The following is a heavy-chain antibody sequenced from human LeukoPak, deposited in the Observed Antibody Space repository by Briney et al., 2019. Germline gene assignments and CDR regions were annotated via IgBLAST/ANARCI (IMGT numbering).Heavy chain of an antibody. CDR2: IKQDGSEK. CDR3: ARDTLAAAFDY. Sequence: GGCPRLSCAASGFTFSSYWMSWVRPAPGKGLEWVANIKQDGSEKYYVDSVKGRFTISRDNAKNSLYLQMNSLRAEDTAVYYCARDTLAAAFDYWGQGTLVTVSS. CDR1: GFTFSSYW. D-gene: IGHD6-13*01. V-gene: IGHV3-7*01. J-gene: IGHJ4*02.